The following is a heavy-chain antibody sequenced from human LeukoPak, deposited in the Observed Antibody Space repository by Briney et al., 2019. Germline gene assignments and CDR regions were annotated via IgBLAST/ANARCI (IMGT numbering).Heavy chain of an antibody. CDR3: ARNENSGWGYFDY. V-gene: IGHV3-23*01. CDR1: RFTFNSYA. D-gene: IGHD5-12*01. Sequence: GGFLRLSCAASRFTFNSYAMSWVRQAPGKGLEWVSVIGGNNGITFYVGSVKGRFTISRDNSKDTLYLQMNSLRAEDTAVYYCARNENSGWGYFDYWGQGTLVTVSP. J-gene: IGHJ4*02. CDR2: IGGNNGIT.